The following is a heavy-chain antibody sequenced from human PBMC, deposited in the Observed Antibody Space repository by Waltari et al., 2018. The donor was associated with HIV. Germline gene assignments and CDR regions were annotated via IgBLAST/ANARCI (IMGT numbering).Heavy chain of an antibody. Sequence: QVELVESGGGVVQPGRSLRLSCAASGIPFSASGMHWVRQAPGKGLEWVGRIWSEGRNEYYADSVKGRFTISRDNSKNTVYLQMNSLRAEDTAVYYCARDKGTRYLDQWGQGTLVTVSS. J-gene: IGHJ5*02. CDR3: ARDKGTRYLDQ. V-gene: IGHV3-33*01. CDR2: IWSEGRNE. D-gene: IGHD1-7*01. CDR1: GIPFSASG.